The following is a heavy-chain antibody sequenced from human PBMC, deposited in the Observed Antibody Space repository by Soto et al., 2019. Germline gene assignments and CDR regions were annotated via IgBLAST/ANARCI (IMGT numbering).Heavy chain of an antibody. CDR3: ARDFPSSGASDY. J-gene: IGHJ4*02. CDR2: ISSDGTTK. CDR1: GFIFSGYA. V-gene: IGHV3-30*14. Sequence: GGSLRLSCAASGFIFSGYAMQWVRQAPGKGLEWVAVISSDGTTKFYADSVKGRFTIARDNSKHMVFLQMNSLRTEDTAVYSCARDFPSSGASDYWGQGTLVTVSS.